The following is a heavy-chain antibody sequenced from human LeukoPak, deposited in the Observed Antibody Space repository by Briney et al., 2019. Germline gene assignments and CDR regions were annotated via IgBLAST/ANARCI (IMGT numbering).Heavy chain of an antibody. V-gene: IGHV1-69*13. CDR2: IIPIFGTA. D-gene: IGHD3-3*01. CDR1: AGTFSSYA. J-gene: IGHJ6*02. CDR3: ARDSRYDFWSGSYYYGMDV. Sequence: GASVKVSCKASAGTFSSYAISWVRQAPGQGLEWMGGIIPIFGTANYAQKFQGRVTITADESTSTAYMELSSLRSEDTAVYYCARDSRYDFWSGSYYYGMDVWGQGTTVTVSS.